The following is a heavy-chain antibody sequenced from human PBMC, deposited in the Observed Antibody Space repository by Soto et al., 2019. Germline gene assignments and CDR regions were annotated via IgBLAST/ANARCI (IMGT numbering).Heavy chain of an antibody. J-gene: IGHJ5*02. Sequence: QIELQESGPGLVKPSQTLSLTCFVSGYFIGAGGYYWSWIRHHPGKGLEWIGSFYSSGSIIYNPSIRSRVSITGDMSNNQFSMSLTSVTAADTARYYCARMYSSGSGWFHPWGQGTRVTVSS. CDR3: ARMYSSGSGWFHP. V-gene: IGHV4-31*03. CDR2: FYSSGSI. D-gene: IGHD6-19*01. CDR1: GYFIGAGGYY.